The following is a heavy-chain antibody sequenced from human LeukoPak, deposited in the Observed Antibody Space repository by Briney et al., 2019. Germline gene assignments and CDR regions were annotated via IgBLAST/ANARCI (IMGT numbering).Heavy chain of an antibody. CDR1: GGTFSSYA. Sequence: SVKVSCKASGGTFSSYAISWVRQAPGQGLEWMGGIIPIFGTANYAQKYQGRVTITADESTSTAYMELSSLRSEDTAVYYCARERYCSSTSCYMAYWGQGTLVTVSS. V-gene: IGHV1-69*13. D-gene: IGHD2-2*02. J-gene: IGHJ4*02. CDR2: IIPIFGTA. CDR3: ARERYCSSTSCYMAY.